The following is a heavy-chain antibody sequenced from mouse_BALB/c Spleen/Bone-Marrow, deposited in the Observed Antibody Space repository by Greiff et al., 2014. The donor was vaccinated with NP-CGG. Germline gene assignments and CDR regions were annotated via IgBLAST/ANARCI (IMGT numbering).Heavy chain of an antibody. D-gene: IGHD2-3*01. CDR3: AHDAPFTY. CDR1: GFNIKDTF. J-gene: IGHJ3*01. Sequence: EVKVEESGADLVKPGASVKLSCTTSGFNIKDTFMHWVKQRPEQGLEWIGRIDPASGNTKYDPKFQGKATITAGTSSNKVSLQLGGLTSEDTAVYYCAHDAPFTYWGQGTLVTVSA. V-gene: IGHV14-3*02. CDR2: IDPASGNT.